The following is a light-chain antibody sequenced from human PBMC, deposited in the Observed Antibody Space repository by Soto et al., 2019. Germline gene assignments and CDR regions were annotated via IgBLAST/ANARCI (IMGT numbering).Light chain of an antibody. V-gene: IGKV3-15*01. Sequence: EIVMTQSPAPLSVSPGERATHSCRASQSVSSNLAWYQQKPGQAPRLLIYGASTRATGIPARFSGSGSGTEFTLTISSLQSEDFAVYYCQQYNNWPPTWTFGQGTKV. J-gene: IGKJ1*01. CDR3: QQYNNWPPTWT. CDR2: GAS. CDR1: QSVSSN.